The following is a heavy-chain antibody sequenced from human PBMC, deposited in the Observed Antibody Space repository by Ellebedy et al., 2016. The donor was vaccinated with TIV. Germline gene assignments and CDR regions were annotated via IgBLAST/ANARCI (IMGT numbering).Heavy chain of an antibody. Sequence: GESLKISXAASGFNSNDYSMHWVRQAPGKGLEWVAVITYDGDYEYYGDSVKGRFTISRDISKNTLYLQMSSLRGEDTAVYYCAREGQLTTVVTQGRSGFDYWGQGTLVPVSS. CDR1: GFNSNDYS. CDR3: AREGQLTTVVTQGRSGFDY. D-gene: IGHD4-23*01. CDR2: ITYDGDYE. V-gene: IGHV3-30-3*01. J-gene: IGHJ4*02.